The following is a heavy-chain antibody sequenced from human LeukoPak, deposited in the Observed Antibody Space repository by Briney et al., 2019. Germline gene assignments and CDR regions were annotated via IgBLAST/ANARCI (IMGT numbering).Heavy chain of an antibody. CDR1: GYSFITYW. D-gene: IGHD3-22*01. CDR3: ARQGEDYYDNSGYPDY. V-gene: IGHV5-51*01. J-gene: IGHJ4*02. Sequence: GESLKISCKGSGYSFITYWIGWVRQMPGKGLEWMGIIYPGDSDTRYSPSFQGQVIISVDKSISTAYLQWSSLKASDTAMYYCARQGEDYYDNSGYPDYWGQGTLVTVSS. CDR2: IYPGDSDT.